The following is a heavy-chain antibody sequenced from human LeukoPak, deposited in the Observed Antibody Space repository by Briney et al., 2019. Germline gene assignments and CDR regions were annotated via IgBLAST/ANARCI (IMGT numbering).Heavy chain of an antibody. Sequence: ASVKVSCKVSRYTLTELSMHWVRQAPGKGLEWMGGFGPEDGETIYAQKFQGRVTMTEDTSTDTAYMELSSLRSEDTAVYYCATGNPDIVVVPAAIGGMDVWGRGTTVTVSS. J-gene: IGHJ6*04. D-gene: IGHD2-2*01. CDR3: ATGNPDIVVVPAAIGGMDV. V-gene: IGHV1-24*01. CDR1: RYTLTELS. CDR2: FGPEDGET.